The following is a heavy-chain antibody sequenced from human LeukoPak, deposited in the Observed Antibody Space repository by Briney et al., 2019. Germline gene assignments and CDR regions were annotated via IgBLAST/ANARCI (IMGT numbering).Heavy chain of an antibody. Sequence: GRSLRLSCAASGFTFRSYAMHWVRQAPGKGLEWVAVISYDGSNKYYAESVKGRFTISRDNSKNTLYLQINSLRAEDTAAYYCARSVVTQAVWLDYWGQGTLFTVSS. J-gene: IGHJ4*02. CDR3: ARSVVTQAVWLDY. CDR1: GFTFRSYA. CDR2: ISYDGSNK. V-gene: IGHV3-30-3*01. D-gene: IGHD3-22*01.